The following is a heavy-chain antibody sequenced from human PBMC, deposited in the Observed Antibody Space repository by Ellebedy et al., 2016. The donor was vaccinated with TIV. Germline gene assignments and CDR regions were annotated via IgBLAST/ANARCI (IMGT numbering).Heavy chain of an antibody. D-gene: IGHD2-15*01. Sequence: ASVKVSXXVSGYRLTDASTHWVRQAPGKGLEWMGGFDPEGGKRISAQKFQGRLTVTEDETTDTVYMELSGPRADDTAVYYCARVPCSYSGCQGYGMDVWGQGTTVTVS. CDR2: FDPEGGKR. CDR3: ARVPCSYSGCQGYGMDV. CDR1: GYRLTDAS. J-gene: IGHJ6*02. V-gene: IGHV1-24*01.